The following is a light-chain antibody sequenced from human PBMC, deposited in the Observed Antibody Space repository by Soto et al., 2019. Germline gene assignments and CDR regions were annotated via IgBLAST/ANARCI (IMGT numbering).Light chain of an antibody. V-gene: IGLV1-47*01. Sequence: QSVLTKPPSATGTPGQRGTISCSGSSSNIGSNYVYWYQQLPGTAPKLLIYRNNQRPSGVPDRFSGSKSGTSASLAISGLRSEDEADYYCAAWDDSLSAVVFGGGTKVTVL. CDR3: AAWDDSLSAVV. CDR1: SSNIGSNY. J-gene: IGLJ2*01. CDR2: RNN.